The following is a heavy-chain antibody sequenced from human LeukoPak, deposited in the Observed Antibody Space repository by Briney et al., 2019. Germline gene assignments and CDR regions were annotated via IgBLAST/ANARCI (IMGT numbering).Heavy chain of an antibody. D-gene: IGHD3-10*01. CDR3: ARDWAPLLTPTLADD. Sequence: GASVKVSCKASGYTFTSYYMHWVRQAPGQGLEWMGIINPSGGSTSYAQKFQGRVTMTRDTSTSTVYMELSSLRSEDTAVYYCARDWAPLLTPTLADDWGQGTLVTVSS. CDR2: INPSGGST. V-gene: IGHV1-46*01. CDR1: GYTFTSYY. J-gene: IGHJ4*02.